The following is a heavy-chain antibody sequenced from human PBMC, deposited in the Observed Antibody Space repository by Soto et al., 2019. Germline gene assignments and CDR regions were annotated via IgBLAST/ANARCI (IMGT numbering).Heavy chain of an antibody. J-gene: IGHJ5*02. Sequence: SETLSLTCAVSGYSISSGYYWGWIRQPPGKGLERIGSIYHSGSTYYNPSLKSRVTISVDTSKNQFSLKLSSVTAADTAVYYCARDGGSSSWYEVAVYNCFDPWRQRTLVTVSS. CDR2: IYHSGST. V-gene: IGHV4-38-2*02. CDR3: ARDGGSSSWYEVAVYNCFDP. CDR1: GYSISSGYY. D-gene: IGHD6-13*01.